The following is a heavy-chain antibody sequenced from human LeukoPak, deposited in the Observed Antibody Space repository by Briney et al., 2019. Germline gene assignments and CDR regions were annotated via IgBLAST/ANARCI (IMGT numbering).Heavy chain of an antibody. CDR3: TSLGGLDY. CDR2: ISSSSSTI. V-gene: IGHV3-48*01. Sequence: GGSLRLSCAVSGFTFSTYSMNWVRQAPGKGLEWVSYISSSSSTIYYADSVKGRFTISRDNAKNSLYLQMNSLRAEDTAVYYCTSLGGLDYWGQGTLVTVSS. D-gene: IGHD3-16*01. J-gene: IGHJ4*02. CDR1: GFTFSTYS.